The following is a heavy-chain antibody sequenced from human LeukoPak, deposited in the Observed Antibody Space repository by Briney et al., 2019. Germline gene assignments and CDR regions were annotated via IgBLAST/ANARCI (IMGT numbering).Heavy chain of an antibody. CDR1: RVTISGYW. Sequence: VGGLRVSSVASRVTISGYWMYWVRQAPRRGGSWVYSVDSDGHTTRYADCVKRRFHIYRDNAKNKVYLQMNSLRAEDTAVYYCDRIITAEDGDCWGQGTLVGVSS. CDR3: DRIITAEDGDC. J-gene: IGHJ4*02. CDR2: VDSDGHTT. V-gene: IGHV3-74*01. D-gene: IGHD2-15*01.